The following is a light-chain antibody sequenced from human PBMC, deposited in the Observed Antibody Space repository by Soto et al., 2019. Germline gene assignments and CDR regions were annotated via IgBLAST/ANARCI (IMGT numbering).Light chain of an antibody. J-gene: IGLJ3*02. V-gene: IGLV4-60*02. CDR1: SGHSGYI. CDR3: ETWDSNTRV. Sequence: QPVLTQSSSASASLGSSVKLTCTLSSGHSGYIIAWHQQQPGKAPRYLMKLEGSGSYNKGSGVPDRFSGSSSGADRYLTISNLQLEDEADYYCETWDSNTRVFGGGTKVTVL. CDR2: LEGSGSY.